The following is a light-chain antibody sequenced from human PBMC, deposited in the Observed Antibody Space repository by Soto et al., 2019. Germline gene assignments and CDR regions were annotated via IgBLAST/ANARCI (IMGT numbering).Light chain of an antibody. Sequence: QSALTQPASVSGSPGQSITISCTGTSSDVGGYNYVSWYHQHPGKAPKLMIYDVSNRPSGVSNRFSGSKSGNTASLTISGLQAEDEADYYCSSYTSSSTRVFGGGTKRTVL. CDR3: SSYTSSSTRV. J-gene: IGLJ2*01. CDR2: DVS. CDR1: SSDVGGYNY. V-gene: IGLV2-14*01.